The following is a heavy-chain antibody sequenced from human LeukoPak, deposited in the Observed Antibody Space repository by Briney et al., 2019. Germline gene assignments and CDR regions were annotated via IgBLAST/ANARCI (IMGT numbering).Heavy chain of an antibody. V-gene: IGHV4-4*07. CDR2: IYTSGST. D-gene: IGHD2-2*01. CDR3: ARSCCSSTTSDY. CDR1: GGSISSYY. J-gene: IGHJ4*02. Sequence: SETLSLTCTVSGGSISSYYWSWIRQPAGKGLEWIGRIYTSGSTYYNPSLKSRVTISVDTSKNQFSLKLSSVTAADTAVYYCARSCCSSTTSDYWGQGTLVTVSS.